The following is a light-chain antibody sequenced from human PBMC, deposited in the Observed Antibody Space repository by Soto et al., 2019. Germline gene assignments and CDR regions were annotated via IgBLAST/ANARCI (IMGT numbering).Light chain of an antibody. V-gene: IGKV1-27*01. CDR1: QAIAHY. CDR2: GAS. Sequence: DNQMTQSPSSLSASVGDRVTITCRASQAIAHYLAWYQQKPGNVPKLLIYGASTLQSGVPSRFSGTGSGTDFTLATSSLHPEDVATYYCQKYNRAPSSFGPATKVDIK. CDR3: QKYNRAPSS. J-gene: IGKJ3*01.